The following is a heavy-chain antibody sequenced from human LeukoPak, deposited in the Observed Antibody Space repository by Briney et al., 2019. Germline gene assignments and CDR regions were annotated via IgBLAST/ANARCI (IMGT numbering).Heavy chain of an antibody. Sequence: ASVKVSCKASGYTFTNYGVSWVRQAPGQGLEWMGWISAYNGHTDFAQEFQDRVTMTTDTSTTTAYMEMRSLRSDDTAVYYCARGVLGGITGTTRVDYWGQGTLVTVSS. CDR2: ISAYNGHT. D-gene: IGHD1-20*01. CDR1: GYTFTNYG. V-gene: IGHV1-18*01. J-gene: IGHJ4*02. CDR3: ARGVLGGITGTTRVDY.